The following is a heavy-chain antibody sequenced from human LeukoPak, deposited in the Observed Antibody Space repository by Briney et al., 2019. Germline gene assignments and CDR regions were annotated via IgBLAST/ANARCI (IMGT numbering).Heavy chain of an antibody. J-gene: IGHJ4*02. Sequence: ASVKVSCKASGYTFTGYYMHWVRRAPGQGLEWMGWINPNSGGTNYAQKFQGRVTMTRDTSISTAYMELSRLRSDDTAVYYCARDAFIAATHGWSDYWGQGTLVTVSS. CDR2: INPNSGGT. D-gene: IGHD6-6*01. CDR3: ARDAFIAATHGWSDY. V-gene: IGHV1-2*02. CDR1: GYTFTGYY.